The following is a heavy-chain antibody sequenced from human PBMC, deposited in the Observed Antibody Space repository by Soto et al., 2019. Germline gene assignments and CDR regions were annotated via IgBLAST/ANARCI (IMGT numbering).Heavy chain of an antibody. CDR3: ARGYCTATICDPWFDP. Sequence: SLKISCQGSGYAFSSYWIAWVRQMPGKGLEWMGIIYPGDSDTRYSPSFQGQVTISVDKSITTAYLQWSSLKASDTDMYYCARGYCTATICDPWFDPWGQGTLVTVSS. CDR2: IYPGDSDT. D-gene: IGHD2-8*02. V-gene: IGHV5-51*01. CDR1: GYAFSSYW. J-gene: IGHJ5*02.